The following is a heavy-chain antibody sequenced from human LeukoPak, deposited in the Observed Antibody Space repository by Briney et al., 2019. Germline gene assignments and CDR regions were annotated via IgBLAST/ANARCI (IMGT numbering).Heavy chain of an antibody. CDR3: AKLQGAISGLCDY. CDR1: GFTFSTYA. V-gene: IGHV3-23*01. Sequence: GGSLRLSCAASGFTFSTYAMSWVRQAPGKGLEWVSTITSGGGATYYADSVRGRFTISRDNSKNTMFLQMKILTADDTALYYFAKLQGAISGLCDYWGQGTLVTVSS. J-gene: IGHJ4*02. CDR2: ITSGGGAT.